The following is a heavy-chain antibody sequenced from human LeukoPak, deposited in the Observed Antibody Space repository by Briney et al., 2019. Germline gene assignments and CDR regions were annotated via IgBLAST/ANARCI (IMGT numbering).Heavy chain of an antibody. CDR3: TKKAEYDILTGYYYYYGMDV. D-gene: IGHD3-9*01. Sequence: GASVKVSCKASGYTFTSYGISWVRQAAGHGLECMELISAYNGNTNYAQKLQGRVTMTTDTSTSTAYMELRSLRSDDTAVYYCTKKAEYDILTGYYYYYGMDVWGKGTTVTVSS. V-gene: IGHV1-18*04. J-gene: IGHJ6*04. CDR1: GYTFTSYG. CDR2: ISAYNGNT.